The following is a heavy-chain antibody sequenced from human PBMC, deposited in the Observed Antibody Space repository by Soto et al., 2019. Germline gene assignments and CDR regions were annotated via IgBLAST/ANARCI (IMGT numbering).Heavy chain of an antibody. CDR2: IFPSDSDT. CDR1: W. V-gene: IGHV5-51*01. D-gene: IGHD3-22*01. J-gene: IGHJ5*02. Sequence: WIAWVRPMPGKGLEWMGIIFPSDSDTRYSPSFQGQVTISADRSTSTVFLQWASLKASDTAVYFCARKDKSGYFNWFDPWGQGTLVTVSS. CDR3: ARKDKSGYFNWFDP.